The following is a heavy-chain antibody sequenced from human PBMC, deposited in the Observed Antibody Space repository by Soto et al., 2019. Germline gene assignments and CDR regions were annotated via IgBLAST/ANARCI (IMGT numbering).Heavy chain of an antibody. D-gene: IGHD5-18*01. CDR2: INPNSGGT. Sequence: ASVKVSCKASGYTFTGYYMHWVRRAPGQGLEWMGWINPNSGGTNYAQKFQSRVTMTRDTSISTAYMELSRLRSDDTAVYYCARAGGDTAMAYYYYYGMDVWGQGTTVTVSS. CDR1: GYTFTGYY. CDR3: ARAGGDTAMAYYYYYGMDV. V-gene: IGHV1-2*02. J-gene: IGHJ6*02.